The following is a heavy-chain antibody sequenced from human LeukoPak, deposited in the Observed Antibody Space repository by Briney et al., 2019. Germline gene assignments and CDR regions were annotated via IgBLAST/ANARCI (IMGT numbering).Heavy chain of an antibody. V-gene: IGHV3-30*19. CDR3: ARERAATSGMDV. Sequence: GGSLRLSCVASGFTFNTHGMHWVRQAPGKGLEWVAVISYDGSKKYYADAVKGRFTISRDNSKNTLYLQMNSLRAEDTAVYYCARERAATSGMDVWGQGTTVTVSS. D-gene: IGHD5-12*01. J-gene: IGHJ6*02. CDR2: ISYDGSKK. CDR1: GFTFNTHG.